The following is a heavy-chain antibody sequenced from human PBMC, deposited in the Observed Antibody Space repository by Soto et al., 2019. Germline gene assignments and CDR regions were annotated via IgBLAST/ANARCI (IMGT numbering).Heavy chain of an antibody. D-gene: IGHD3-10*01. V-gene: IGHV2-5*02. Sequence: QITLKESGPPLVKPTQTLTLTCSFSGFSLSTTGVGVGWIRQSPGKALEWLAIIYWDNDKRYSPSLKSRVTITKDTSKNQVVLTVTNMDPVDTGTYYGARSLWFGELHWGQGALVTVSS. CDR3: ARSLWFGELH. CDR1: GFSLSTTGVG. J-gene: IGHJ4*02. CDR2: IYWDNDK.